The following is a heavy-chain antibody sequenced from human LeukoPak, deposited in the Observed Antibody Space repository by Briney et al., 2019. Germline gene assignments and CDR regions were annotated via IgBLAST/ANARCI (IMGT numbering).Heavy chain of an antibody. Sequence: PSETLSLTCTVSGGSISSSSYYWSWIRQPPGKGLEWIGYIYYSGSTNYNPSLKSRVTISVDTSKNQFSLKLSSVTAADTAVYYCARGTYYYGSDFDPWGQGTLVTVSS. CDR1: GGSISSSSYY. V-gene: IGHV4-61*01. CDR2: IYYSGST. CDR3: ARGTYYYGSDFDP. J-gene: IGHJ5*02. D-gene: IGHD3-10*01.